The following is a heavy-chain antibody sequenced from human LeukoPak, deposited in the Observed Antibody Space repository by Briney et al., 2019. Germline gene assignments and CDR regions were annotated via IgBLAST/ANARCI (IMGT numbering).Heavy chain of an antibody. CDR2: INPSGGST. Sequence: ASVKVSFKASGYPFTSYYMHWVRQAPGQGLEWMGIINPSGGSTSYSQKFQGRVTMTRDTSTSTVYMELSSLRSEDTAVYYCARGIGAYYDFWSGYPDSDWFDPWGQGTLVTVSS. D-gene: IGHD3-3*01. CDR3: ARGIGAYYDFWSGYPDSDWFDP. V-gene: IGHV1-46*01. J-gene: IGHJ5*02. CDR1: GYPFTSYY.